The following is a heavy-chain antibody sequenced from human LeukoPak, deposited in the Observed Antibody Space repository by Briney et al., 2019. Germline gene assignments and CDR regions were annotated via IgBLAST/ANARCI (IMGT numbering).Heavy chain of an antibody. CDR2: IEQDGSEE. V-gene: IGHV3-7*01. D-gene: IGHD3-22*01. J-gene: IGHJ4*02. Sequence: GRSLRLSCAASGFSFSSYWMSWVRQAPGKGLEWVANIEQDGSEEYYVDSVKGRFTISRDNANNSLYLQMNSLRAEDTAVYYCARVYDSSGYYRSWGQGTLVTVPS. CDR1: GFSFSSYW. CDR3: ARVYDSSGYYRS.